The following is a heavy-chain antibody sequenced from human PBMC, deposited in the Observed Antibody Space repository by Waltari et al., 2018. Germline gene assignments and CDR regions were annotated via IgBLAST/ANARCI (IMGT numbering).Heavy chain of an antibody. V-gene: IGHV4-34*01. Sequence: QVQLQQWGAGLLKPSETLSLTCAVDGGSFSGYYWSWIRQPPGKGLEWIGEINHSGSTNYNPSLKSRVTISVDTSKNQFSLKLSSVTAADTAVYYCAGRYDFWSGLDYWGQGTLVTVSS. J-gene: IGHJ4*02. CDR1: GGSFSGYY. CDR2: INHSGST. CDR3: AGRYDFWSGLDY. D-gene: IGHD3-3*01.